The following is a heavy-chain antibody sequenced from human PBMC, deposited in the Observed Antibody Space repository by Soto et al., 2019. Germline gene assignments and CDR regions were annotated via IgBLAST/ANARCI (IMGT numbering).Heavy chain of an antibody. CDR1: GFTFSSHC. CDR3: TRERLDS. Sequence: DVQLVETGGGLVQPGGSLRLSCAASGFTFSSHCMSWVRQAPGKGLEWVANINQDGSAKYYVDSVKGRFTISRDTAKTSLFLQMNSLRAEDTAVYYCTRERLDSWGQATLVIVSS. J-gene: IGHJ5*01. V-gene: IGHV3-7*01. CDR2: INQDGSAK.